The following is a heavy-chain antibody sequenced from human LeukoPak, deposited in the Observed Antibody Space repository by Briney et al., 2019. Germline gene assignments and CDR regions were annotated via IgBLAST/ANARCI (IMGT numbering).Heavy chain of an antibody. D-gene: IGHD5-18*01. J-gene: IGHJ4*02. CDR1: GFTFDDYA. CDR3: AKDLRERPADRGYSYGVDY. CDR2: ISWDGGRT. V-gene: IGHV3-43D*03. Sequence: PGGSLRLSCAASGFTFDDYAMHWVRQAPAKGLEWVSLISWDGGRTYYADSVKGRFTISRDNSKNSLYLQMNSLRAEDTALYYCAKDLRERPADRGYSYGVDYWGQGTLVTVSS.